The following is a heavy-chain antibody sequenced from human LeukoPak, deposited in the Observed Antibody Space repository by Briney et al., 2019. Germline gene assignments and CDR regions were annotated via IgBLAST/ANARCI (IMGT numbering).Heavy chain of an antibody. Sequence: GRSLRLSCAASGFTFTFYAIHWVRQAPGKGLEWVAVISYDGNNKYYADSVQGRFTISRDNSKNTLYLQMNSLRAGDTAVYYCAKDVRTYGDYFSAEYFHHWGQGTLVTVSS. J-gene: IGHJ1*01. D-gene: IGHD4-17*01. CDR2: ISYDGNNK. CDR3: AKDVRTYGDYFSAEYFHH. V-gene: IGHV3-30*04. CDR1: GFTFTFYA.